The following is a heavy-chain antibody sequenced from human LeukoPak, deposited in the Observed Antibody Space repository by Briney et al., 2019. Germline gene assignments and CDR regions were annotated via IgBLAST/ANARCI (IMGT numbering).Heavy chain of an antibody. CDR2: IYYSGST. V-gene: IGHV4-61*01. J-gene: IGHJ3*02. CDR1: GGSISSTTYY. D-gene: IGHD3-10*02. CDR3: ARDHSMFVRAFDI. Sequence: PSETLSLTCTVSGGSISSTTYYWAWIRQPPGKGLEYIGYIYYSGSTNYNPSLKSRVTISVDTSKNQFSLKLSSVTAADTAVYYCARDHSMFVRAFDIWGQGTMVTVSS.